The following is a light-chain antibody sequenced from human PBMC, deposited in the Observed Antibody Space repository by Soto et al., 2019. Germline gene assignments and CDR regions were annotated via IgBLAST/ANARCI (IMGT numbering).Light chain of an antibody. V-gene: IGLV2-14*01. Sequence: QSALTQPASVSGSPGQSITISCTGTSSDVGDYNYVSWYQQHPGKAPKLMISEVNNRPSGVSHRFSGSKSGNTASLTISGVQAEDEADYYCSSYKRYNTLVFGTGTKLTVL. CDR1: SSDVGDYNY. J-gene: IGLJ1*01. CDR3: SSYKRYNTLV. CDR2: EVN.